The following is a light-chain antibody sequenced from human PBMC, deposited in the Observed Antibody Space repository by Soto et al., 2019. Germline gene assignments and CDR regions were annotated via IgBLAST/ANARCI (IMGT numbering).Light chain of an antibody. CDR2: EAS. J-gene: IGLJ1*01. CDR1: SSDVGSRNL. CDR3: CSHAGSSNYV. Sequence: QSVLTQPASVSGSPGQSITISCTGTSSDVGSRNLVSWYQQYPGKAPKLIIFEASKRPSGVYNRFSGSKSGSTASLTISGLQAEDEADYYCCSHAGSSNYVFGTGTKLTVL. V-gene: IGLV2-23*01.